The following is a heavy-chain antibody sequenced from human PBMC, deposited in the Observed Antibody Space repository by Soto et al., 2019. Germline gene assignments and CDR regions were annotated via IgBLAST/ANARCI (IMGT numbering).Heavy chain of an antibody. CDR3: ARAPVAGFNWFDP. Sequence: SETLSLTCTVSGDSISSSNYFWGWIRQPPGKGLEWIGTIFYSGSTYYNPSLKSRVTISVDKSKNQFSLKLISVTAADTAVYYCARAPVAGFNWFDPWGQGTLVTVSS. CDR1: GDSISSSNYF. J-gene: IGHJ5*02. V-gene: IGHV4-39*07. D-gene: IGHD6-19*01. CDR2: IFYSGST.